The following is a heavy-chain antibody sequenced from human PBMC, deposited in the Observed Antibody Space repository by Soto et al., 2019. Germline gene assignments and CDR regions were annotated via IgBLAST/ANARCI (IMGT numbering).Heavy chain of an antibody. Sequence: KPSETLSLTCTVSGGSISSSSYYWGWIRQPPGKGLEWIGSIYYSGSTYYNPSLKSRVTISVDTSKNQFSLKLSSVTAADTAVYYCARSRGGYFDYWGQGTLVTVSS. CDR1: GGSISSSSYY. CDR3: ARSRGGYFDY. V-gene: IGHV4-39*07. J-gene: IGHJ4*02. CDR2: IYYSGST. D-gene: IGHD3-22*01.